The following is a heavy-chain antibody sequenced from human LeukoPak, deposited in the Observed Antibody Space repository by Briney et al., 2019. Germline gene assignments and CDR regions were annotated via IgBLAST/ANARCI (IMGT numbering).Heavy chain of an antibody. CDR2: ISGSGGSV. J-gene: IGHJ6*03. Sequence: PGGTLRLSCAASGFTFSSNGMSWVRQAPGKGQQWVSGISGSGGSVYYADSVKGRFTISRDNSKKTLYLQMNSLRAEDTAVYYCAKGRYYMDVWGKGTTVTISS. CDR3: AKGRYYMDV. CDR1: GFTFSSNG. V-gene: IGHV3-23*01.